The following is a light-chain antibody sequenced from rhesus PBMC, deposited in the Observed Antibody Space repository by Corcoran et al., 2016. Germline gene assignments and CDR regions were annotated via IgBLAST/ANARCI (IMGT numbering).Light chain of an antibody. CDR3: EQTLQTPFT. J-gene: IGKJ3*01. CDR1: QSLLHSNGYTY. CDR2: LVS. Sequence: DIVMTQTPLSLSVTPGEPASISCRSSQSLLHSNGYTYLHWYLQKPGQSPQLLIYLVSNRASGVPDRFSGSGSGTDFTLKISRVEAEEVGVYYCEQTLQTPFTFGPGTKLDIK. V-gene: IGKV2-78*01.